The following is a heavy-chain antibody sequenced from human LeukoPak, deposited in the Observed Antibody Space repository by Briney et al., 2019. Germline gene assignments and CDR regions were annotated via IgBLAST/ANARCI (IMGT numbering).Heavy chain of an antibody. D-gene: IGHD1-26*01. CDR2: INPNSGGT. CDR3: AAIYSGSYFRYAFDI. Sequence: EASVKVSCKASGYTFTGYYMHWVRQAPGQGLEWMGWINPNSGGTNYAQKFQGRVTMTRDTSISTAYMELSRLRSDDTAVYYCAAIYSGSYFRYAFDIWGQGTMVTVSS. CDR1: GYTFTGYY. J-gene: IGHJ3*02. V-gene: IGHV1-2*02.